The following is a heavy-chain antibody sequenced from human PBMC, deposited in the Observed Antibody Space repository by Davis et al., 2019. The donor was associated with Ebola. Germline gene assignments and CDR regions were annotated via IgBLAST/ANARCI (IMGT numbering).Heavy chain of an antibody. CDR3: ARDKLAYCGGDCSPGDY. CDR2: IKQDGGDE. CDR1: GFTFRSYW. V-gene: IGHV3-7*01. Sequence: PGGSLRLSCAASGFTFRSYWMSWVRQAPGKGLEWVANIKQDGGDENYVASVKGRFTISRDNAKNSLYLQMNSLRDEDTAVYYCARDKLAYCGGDCSPGDYWGQGTLVTVSS. D-gene: IGHD2-21*02. J-gene: IGHJ4*02.